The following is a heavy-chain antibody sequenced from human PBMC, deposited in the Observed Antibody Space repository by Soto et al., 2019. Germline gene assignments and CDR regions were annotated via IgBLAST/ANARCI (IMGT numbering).Heavy chain of an antibody. CDR2: IYYSGST. CDR1: GGSVSSGSYY. V-gene: IGHV4-61*01. Sequence: SETLSLTCTVSGGSVSSGSYYWSWIRQPPGKGLEWIGYIYYSGSTNYNPSLKSRVTISVDTSKNQFSLKLSSVTAADTAVYYCASSFSSGWYSTFDYWGQGTLVTVSS. D-gene: IGHD6-19*01. J-gene: IGHJ4*02. CDR3: ASSFSSGWYSTFDY.